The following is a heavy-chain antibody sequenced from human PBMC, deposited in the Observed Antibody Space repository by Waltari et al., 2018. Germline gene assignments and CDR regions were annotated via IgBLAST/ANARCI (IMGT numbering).Heavy chain of an antibody. CDR3: TTVMIVVVIKEY. CDR2: IKSKTDGGTT. J-gene: IGHJ4*02. CDR1: GFTFSNAW. Sequence: EVQLVESGGGLVKPGGSLRLSCAASGFTFSNAWMSWVRQAPGKGLEWVGRIKSKTDGGTTDYAAPVKGRFTISRDDSKNTLYLQMNSLKTEDTAGYYCTTVMIVVVIKEYWGQGTLVTVSS. V-gene: IGHV3-15*01. D-gene: IGHD3-22*01.